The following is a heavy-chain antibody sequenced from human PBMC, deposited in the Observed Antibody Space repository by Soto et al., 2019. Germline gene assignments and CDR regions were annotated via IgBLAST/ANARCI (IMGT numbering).Heavy chain of an antibody. CDR3: AHRVLRTVFGLVTTTAIYFDF. Sequence: QITLNESGPTVVRPTENLTLTCRFSGFSLTTCGVGVGWIRQSPGKAPEWLALIYWDDDKRYSASLKSRLTITKDTSKSQVVLTVSDLDPTDTATYYCAHRVLRTVFGLVTTTAIYFDFWGQGTPVAVSS. V-gene: IGHV2-5*02. J-gene: IGHJ4*02. CDR2: IYWDDDK. CDR1: GFSLTTCGVG. D-gene: IGHD3-3*01.